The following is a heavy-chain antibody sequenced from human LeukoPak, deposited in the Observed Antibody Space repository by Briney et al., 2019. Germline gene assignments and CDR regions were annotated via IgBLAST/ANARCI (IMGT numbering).Heavy chain of an antibody. D-gene: IGHD6-19*01. CDR2: IKQDGSEK. V-gene: IGHV3-7*01. J-gene: IGHJ4*02. CDR1: GFTFSSDW. CDR3: ARDRGYSSGWYDY. Sequence: GGSLRLSCAASGFTFSSDWMSWVRQAPGKGLDWVANIKQDGSEKYYVDSVKGRFTISRDNAKNSLYLQMNSLRAEDTAVYYCARDRGYSSGWYDYWGQGTLVTVSS.